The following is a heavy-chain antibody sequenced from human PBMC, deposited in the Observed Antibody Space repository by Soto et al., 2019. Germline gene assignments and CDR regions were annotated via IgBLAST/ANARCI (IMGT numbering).Heavy chain of an antibody. D-gene: IGHD2-8*02. CDR3: ARVGAYCTGSSCFDS. Sequence: QVQLVQSGAEVKKPGASVKVSCKASGYTFTNYGVSWVRQAPGQGLEWMGWISAYNGNTDYAQKLQGRVTMTTDPSTNTADVELRSLRSDDTAVYYCARVGAYCTGSSCFDSWGQGTLVTVSS. V-gene: IGHV1-18*01. CDR2: ISAYNGNT. J-gene: IGHJ4*02. CDR1: GYTFTNYG.